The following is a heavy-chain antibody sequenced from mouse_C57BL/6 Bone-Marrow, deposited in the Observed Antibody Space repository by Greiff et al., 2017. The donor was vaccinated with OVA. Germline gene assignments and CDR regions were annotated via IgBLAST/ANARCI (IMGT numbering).Heavy chain of an antibody. V-gene: IGHV1-61*01. J-gene: IGHJ3*01. CDR1: GYTFTSYW. D-gene: IGHD2-3*01. CDR2: IYPSDSET. Sequence: QVQLQQPGAELVRPGSSVKLSCKASGYTFTSYWMDWVKQRPGQGLEWIGNIYPSDSETHYNQKFKDKATLTVDKSSSTAYMQLSSLTSEDSAVYYCAQIYDGYYEFAYWGQGTLVTVSA. CDR3: AQIYDGYYEFAY.